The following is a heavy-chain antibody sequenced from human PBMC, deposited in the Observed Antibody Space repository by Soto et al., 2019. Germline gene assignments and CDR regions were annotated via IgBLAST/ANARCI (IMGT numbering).Heavy chain of an antibody. J-gene: IGHJ4*02. CDR3: ARIDDYGDYMTFDY. CDR2: IYHSGST. Sequence: QLQLQESGSGLVKPSQTLSLTCAVSGGSISSGXXXXXXXXXXXXXXLEWIGYIYHSGSTYYNPSLKSRVTISVDRSKNQFSLKLSSVTAADTAVYYCARIDDYGDYMTFDYWGQGTLVTVSS. D-gene: IGHD4-17*01. V-gene: IGHV4-30-2*01. CDR1: GGSISSGXXX.